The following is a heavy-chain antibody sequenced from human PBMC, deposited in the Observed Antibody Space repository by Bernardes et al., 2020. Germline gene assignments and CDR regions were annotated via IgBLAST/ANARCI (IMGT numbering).Heavy chain of an antibody. CDR3: AKGHIKYYDSSGFDY. CDR1: GFTFSSYA. V-gene: IGHV3-23*01. Sequence: GGSLRLSCAASGFTFSSYAMSWVRQAPGKGLEWVSAISGSGGSTYYADSVKGRFTISRDNSKNTLYLQMNSLRAEDTAVYYCAKGHIKYYDSSGFDYWGQGTLVTVSS. J-gene: IGHJ4*02. CDR2: ISGSGGST. D-gene: IGHD3-22*01.